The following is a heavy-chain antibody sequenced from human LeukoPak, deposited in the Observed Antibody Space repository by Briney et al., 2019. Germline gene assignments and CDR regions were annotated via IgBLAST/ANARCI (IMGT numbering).Heavy chain of an antibody. CDR2: IYYSGST. J-gene: IGHJ4*02. CDR1: GGSISSSSYY. Sequence: SETLSLTCTVSGGSISSSSYYWGWIRQPPGKGLEWIGSIYYSGSTYYNPSLKSRVTISVDTSKNQFSLKLSSVTAADTAVYYCARRRGIAAFSGFRRYYFDYWGQGTLVTVSS. D-gene: IGHD6-6*01. V-gene: IGHV4-39*01. CDR3: ARRRGIAAFSGFRRYYFDY.